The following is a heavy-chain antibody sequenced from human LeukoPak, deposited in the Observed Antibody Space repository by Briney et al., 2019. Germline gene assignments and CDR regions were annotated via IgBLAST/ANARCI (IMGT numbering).Heavy chain of an antibody. CDR3: ARVDYDILTLDV. Sequence: ASVKVSCKASGYTFTSYGVSWVRQAPGQGLEWMGWISAHNGNTNYAQKLQGRVTMTTDTSTSTAYMELRSLRSDDTAVYYCARVDYDILTLDVWGKGTTVTISS. D-gene: IGHD3-9*01. CDR1: GYTFTSYG. V-gene: IGHV1-18*01. J-gene: IGHJ6*04. CDR2: ISAHNGNT.